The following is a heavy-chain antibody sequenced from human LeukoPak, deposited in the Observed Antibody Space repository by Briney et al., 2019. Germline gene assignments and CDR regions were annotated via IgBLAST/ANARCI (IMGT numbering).Heavy chain of an antibody. Sequence: GGSLRLSCAASGLTFSSYAMSWVRQAPGKGLEWVSAISGSGGSTYYADSVKGRFTISRDNSKNTLYLQMNSLRAEDTAVYYCAKRDGYNRDYFDYWGQGTLVTVSS. CDR2: ISGSGGST. V-gene: IGHV3-23*01. J-gene: IGHJ4*02. CDR1: GLTFSSYA. D-gene: IGHD5-24*01. CDR3: AKRDGYNRDYFDY.